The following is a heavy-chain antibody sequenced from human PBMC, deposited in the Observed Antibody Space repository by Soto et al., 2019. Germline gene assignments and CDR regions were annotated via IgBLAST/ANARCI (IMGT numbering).Heavy chain of an antibody. D-gene: IGHD4-17*01. CDR3: ARTPYGGYFDR. CDR2: IYQSGST. Sequence: LSLTCAVSGGSINSGGFSWSWIRQPPGKGLEWIGYIYQSGSTYYNPSLKSRVTLSVDTSNNRFSLKMSSVTAADTAVYYCARTPYGGYFDRWGQGTQVTVSS. J-gene: IGHJ4*02. V-gene: IGHV4-30-2*01. CDR1: GGSINSGGFS.